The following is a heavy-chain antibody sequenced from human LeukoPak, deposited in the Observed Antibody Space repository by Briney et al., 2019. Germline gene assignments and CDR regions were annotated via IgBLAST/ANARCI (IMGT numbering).Heavy chain of an antibody. CDR3: ARDRGWQQFDY. CDR1: GFTFNLAW. D-gene: IGHD5-24*01. J-gene: IGHJ4*02. Sequence: GGSLRLSCAASGFTFNLAWMSWVRQAPGKGLERVANIKEDGSETYYADSVKGRLTISRDNAKNSLYLQMNSLRVEDTAVYFCARDRGWQQFDYWGQGTMVTVSS. V-gene: IGHV3-7*01. CDR2: IKEDGSET.